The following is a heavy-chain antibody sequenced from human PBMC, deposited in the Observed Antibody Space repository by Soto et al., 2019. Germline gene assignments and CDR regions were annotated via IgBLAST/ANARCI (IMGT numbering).Heavy chain of an antibody. CDR2: IKQDGSEK. J-gene: IGHJ6*03. CDR1: GFTFSSYW. D-gene: IGHD3-9*01. Sequence: PGGSLRLSCAASGFTFSSYWMSWVRQAPGKGLEWVANIKQDGSEKYYVDSVKGRFTISRDNSKNTLYLQMNSLRAEDTAVYYCAKSDAFDWLYNYYYDYMDVWGKGTTVTVSS. CDR3: AKSDAFDWLYNYYYDYMDV. V-gene: IGHV3-7*03.